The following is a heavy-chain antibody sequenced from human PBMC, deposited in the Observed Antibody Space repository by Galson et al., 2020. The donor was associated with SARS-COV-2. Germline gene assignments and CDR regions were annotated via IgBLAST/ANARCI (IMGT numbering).Heavy chain of an antibody. Sequence: SVKVSCKASGFTFTSSAVQWVRQARGQRLEWIGWIVVGSGNTNYAQKFQERVTITRDMSTSTAYMELSSLRSEDTAVYYCAAVPSVGYSQDYWYFDLWGRGTLVTVSS. CDR1: GFTFTSSA. CDR3: AAVPSVGYSQDYWYFDL. J-gene: IGHJ2*01. CDR2: IVVGSGNT. V-gene: IGHV1-58*01. D-gene: IGHD5-18*01.